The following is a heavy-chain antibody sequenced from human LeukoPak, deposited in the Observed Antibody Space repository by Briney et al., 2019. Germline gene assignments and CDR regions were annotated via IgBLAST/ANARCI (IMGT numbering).Heavy chain of an antibody. J-gene: IGHJ4*02. V-gene: IGHV1-69*01. CDR1: GGTFSSYA. CDR3: ARTSREMAATTGYFDY. CDR2: IIPIFGTA. D-gene: IGHD5-24*01. Sequence: SVKVSCRASGGTFSSYAISWVRQAPGQGLEWMGGIIPIFGTANYAQKFQGRVTITADESTSTAYMELSSLRSEDTAVYYCARTSREMAATTGYFDYWGQGTLVTVSS.